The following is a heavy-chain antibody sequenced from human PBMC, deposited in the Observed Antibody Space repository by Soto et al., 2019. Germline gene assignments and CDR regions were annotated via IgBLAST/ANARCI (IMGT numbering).Heavy chain of an antibody. D-gene: IGHD2-15*01. Sequence: QVQLVQSGAEMKKPGSSVKVSCKASGGSLNNYLITWVRQAPGQGLEWLGEIVPLSGATNSAQKFQGRVKITEDDSTKTAYMELRRLRPEDTAMYFCARGGVDTVTFDYWGQGTLVTVSS. J-gene: IGHJ4*02. CDR3: ARGGVDTVTFDY. CDR1: GGSLNNYL. CDR2: IVPLSGAT. V-gene: IGHV1-69*01.